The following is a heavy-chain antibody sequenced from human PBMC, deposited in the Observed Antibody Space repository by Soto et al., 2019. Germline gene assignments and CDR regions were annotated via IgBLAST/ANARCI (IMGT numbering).Heavy chain of an antibody. V-gene: IGHV1-3*01. CDR1: EYTFTNYA. J-gene: IGHJ5*01. CDR3: TGGPPNWGFDS. CDR2: INAGNGNT. Sequence: ASVKVSCKASEYTFTNYALHWVRQAPGQRLEWMGWINAGNGNTKYSQKFQGRVTITRDTSASTAYMELSSLRSEDTAVYYCTGGPPNWGFDSWGQGTPVTVSS. D-gene: IGHD7-27*01.